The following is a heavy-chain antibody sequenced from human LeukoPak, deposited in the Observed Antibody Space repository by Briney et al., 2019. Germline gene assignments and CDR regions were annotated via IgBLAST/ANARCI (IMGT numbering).Heavy chain of an antibody. V-gene: IGHV3-7*01. CDR2: IKHDASEI. J-gene: IGHJ3*01. CDR3: EGERGDAFDV. CDR1: GFTFSSYW. Sequence: PGGSLRLSCAASGFTFSSYWMNWVRQAPGQGLECVANIKHDASEIYYVDSVKGRFTISRDNAKNSLYLQMKNLRAEDTAVYYCEGERGDAFDVWGQGTMVTVSS.